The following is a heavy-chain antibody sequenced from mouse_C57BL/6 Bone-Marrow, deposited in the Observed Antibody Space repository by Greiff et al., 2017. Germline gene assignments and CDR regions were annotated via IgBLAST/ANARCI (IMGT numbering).Heavy chain of an antibody. D-gene: IGHD2-5*01. CDR2: IDPENGDT. CDR1: GFNIKDDY. J-gene: IGHJ2*01. CDR3: TNSNYVFDY. V-gene: IGHV14-4*01. Sequence: VQLQQPGAELVRPGASVKLSCTASGFNIKDDYMHWVKQRPEQGLEWIGWIDPENGDTEYASKFQGKATITADSSSNTAYLQLSSLTSEDTAVYYCTNSNYVFDYWGQGTTLTVAS.